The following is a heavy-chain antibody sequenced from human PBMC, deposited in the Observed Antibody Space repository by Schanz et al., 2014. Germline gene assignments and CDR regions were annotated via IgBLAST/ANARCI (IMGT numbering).Heavy chain of an antibody. CDR3: ARGIGGYGANNYFDY. D-gene: IGHD5-12*01. CDR2: INTGSGDT. V-gene: IGHV1-18*01. CDR1: GYTFTSYG. J-gene: IGHJ4*02. Sequence: QVQLVQSGAEVKKPGASVKVSCKASGYTFTSYGISWVRQAPGQRLEWMGWINTGSGDTKYSQNFRGRVTITTNTSTSTAYMELRSLRSDDTAVYSCARGIGGYGANNYFDYWGQGTLVTVSS.